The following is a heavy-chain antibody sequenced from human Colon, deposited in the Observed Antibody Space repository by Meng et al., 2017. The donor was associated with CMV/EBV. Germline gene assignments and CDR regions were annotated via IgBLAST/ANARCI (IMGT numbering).Heavy chain of an antibody. CDR1: GFIFSDYY. CDR3: VKGHTMINP. CDR2: ISPTGSDT. D-gene: IGHD3-16*01. Sequence: QGQRVQSGGGLVEPGGSLRLSCAASGFIFSDYYMTWIREAPGKGLEWVSYISPTGSDTNYADSVRGRFTISRDNAKNSLFLQMSSLTAEDTAVYYCVKGHTMINPWGQGTLVTVSS. J-gene: IGHJ5*02. V-gene: IGHV3-11*05.